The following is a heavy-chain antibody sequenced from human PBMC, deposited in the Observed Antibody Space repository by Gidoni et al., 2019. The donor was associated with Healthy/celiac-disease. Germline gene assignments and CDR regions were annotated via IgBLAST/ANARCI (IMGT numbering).Heavy chain of an antibody. D-gene: IGHD2-21*01. Sequence: QVQLQESGPGLVKPSQTLSLTCTVSGGSISSGGYYWSWIRQHPGKGLEWIGYIYYSGSTYYNPSLKSRVTISVDTSKNQFSLKLSSVTAADTAVYYCAREGVINYYYYGMDVWGQGTTVTVSS. CDR3: AREGVINYYYYGMDV. J-gene: IGHJ6*02. CDR2: IYYSGST. CDR1: GGSISSGGYY. V-gene: IGHV4-31*03.